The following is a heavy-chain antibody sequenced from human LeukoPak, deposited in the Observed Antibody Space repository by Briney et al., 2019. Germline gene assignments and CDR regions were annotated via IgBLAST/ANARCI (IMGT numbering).Heavy chain of an antibody. CDR3: ARASVGIAADDY. Sequence: GASVKVSCKASGYTFISNYMHWVRQAPGQGLEWMGGIIPIFGTANYAQKFQGRVTITADESTSTAYMELSSLRSEDTAVYYCARASVGIAADDYWGQGTLVTVSS. V-gene: IGHV1-69*13. CDR2: IIPIFGTA. D-gene: IGHD6-13*01. J-gene: IGHJ4*02. CDR1: GYTFISNY.